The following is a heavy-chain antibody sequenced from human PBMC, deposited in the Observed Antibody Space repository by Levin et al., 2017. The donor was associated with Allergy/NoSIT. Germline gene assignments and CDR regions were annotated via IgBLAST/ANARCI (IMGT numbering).Heavy chain of an antibody. Sequence: GESLKISCKASGYTFTGYYMHWVRQAPGQGLEWMGWIYPNSGGTKYAQKFQGRVTMTRDTSISTAYMELSRLRSDDTAVYYCAGVTYSDYNEFDHWGQGTLVTVSS. D-gene: IGHD5-12*01. CDR3: AGVTYSDYNEFDH. J-gene: IGHJ5*02. V-gene: IGHV1-2*02. CDR1: GYTFTGYY. CDR2: IYPNSGGT.